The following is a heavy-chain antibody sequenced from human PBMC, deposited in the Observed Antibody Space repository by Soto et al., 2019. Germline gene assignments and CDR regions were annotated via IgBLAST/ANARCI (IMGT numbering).Heavy chain of an antibody. CDR3: ARLAGYYDFWSGFQGEYDY. J-gene: IGHJ4*02. Sequence: QVQLQESGPGLVKPSETLSLTCTVSGGSISSYYWSWIRQPPGKGLEWIGYIYYSGSTNYNPSLKSRVTISVDTSKNQFSLKLSSVAAADTAVYYCARLAGYYDFWSGFQGEYDYWGQGTLVTVSS. V-gene: IGHV4-59*08. CDR2: IYYSGST. CDR1: GGSISSYY. D-gene: IGHD3-3*01.